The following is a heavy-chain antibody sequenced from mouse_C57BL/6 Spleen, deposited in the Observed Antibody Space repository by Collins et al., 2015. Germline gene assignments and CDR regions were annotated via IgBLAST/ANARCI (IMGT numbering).Heavy chain of an antibody. Sequence: EVQLVETGGGLVQPKGSLKLSCAASGFTFNTNAMNWVRQAPGKGLEWVARIRSKSNNYATYYADSVKDRFTISRDDSQSMLYLQMNNLKTEDTAMYYCVRDRSQAWFAYWGQGTLVTVSA. CDR2: IRSKSNNYAT. V-gene: IGHV10S3*01. CDR3: VRDRSQAWFAY. CDR1: GFTFNTNA. J-gene: IGHJ3*01.